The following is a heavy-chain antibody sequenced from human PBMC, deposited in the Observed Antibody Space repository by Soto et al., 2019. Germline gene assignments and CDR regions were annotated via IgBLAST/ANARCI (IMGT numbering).Heavy chain of an antibody. CDR3: ARDMITFGGVTPFDY. Sequence: QVQLVESGGGVVQPGRSLRLSCAASGFTFSSYGMHWVRQAPGKGLEWVAVIWYDGSNKYYADSVKGRFTISRDNSKNTLYLQMNSLRAEDTAVYYCARDMITFGGVTPFDYWCQGTLVTVSS. V-gene: IGHV3-33*01. CDR2: IWYDGSNK. J-gene: IGHJ4*02. D-gene: IGHD3-16*01. CDR1: GFTFSSYG.